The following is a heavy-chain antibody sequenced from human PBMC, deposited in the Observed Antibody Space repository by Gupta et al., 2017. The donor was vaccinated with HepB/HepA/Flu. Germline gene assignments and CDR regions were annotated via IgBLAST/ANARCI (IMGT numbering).Heavy chain of an antibody. J-gene: IGHJ4*02. D-gene: IGHD2-2*01. V-gene: IGHV4-39*01. CDR3: ARHGRSPQLLDY. CDR2: IYYSGST. Sequence: GLEWIGSIYYSGSTYYNPSLKSRVTISVDTSKNQFSLKLSSVTAADTAVYYCARHGRSPQLLDYWGQGTLVTVSS.